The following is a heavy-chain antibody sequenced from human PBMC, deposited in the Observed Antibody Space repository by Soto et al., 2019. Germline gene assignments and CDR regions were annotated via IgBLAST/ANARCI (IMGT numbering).Heavy chain of an antibody. CDR2: IYYNGNT. CDR1: GGSISNHY. V-gene: IGHV4-59*11. D-gene: IGHD7-27*01. Sequence: QVQLQESGPGLVKPSETLSLTCSVSGGSISNHYWSWIRQPPGKGLEWIGYIYYNGNTNYNPSLKSRVTMSVDTSRNQISLKLTTVTAADTAVYYCTRANWYSEYWGQGTLLTVSS. CDR3: TRANWYSEY. J-gene: IGHJ4*02.